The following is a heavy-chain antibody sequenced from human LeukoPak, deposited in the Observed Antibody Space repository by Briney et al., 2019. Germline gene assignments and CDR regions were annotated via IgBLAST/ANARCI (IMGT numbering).Heavy chain of an antibody. J-gene: IGHJ4*02. D-gene: IGHD6-13*01. Sequence: PSETLSLTCTVSGGSISSSSYYWGWIRQPPGKGLEWIGSIYSSGSTNYNPSLKSRVTISVDKSKNQFSLKLSSVTAADTAVYYCARIGGAAAGTGGFDYWGQGTLVTVSS. CDR2: IYSSGST. V-gene: IGHV4-39*07. CDR1: GGSISSSSYY. CDR3: ARIGGAAAGTGGFDY.